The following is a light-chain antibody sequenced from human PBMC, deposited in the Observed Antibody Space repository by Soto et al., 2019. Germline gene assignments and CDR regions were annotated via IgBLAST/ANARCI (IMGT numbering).Light chain of an antibody. Sequence: GMAKSVVAVSVTQGEGATLFCRASQSVRNNLAWYQPKPGLAPRLLIYAVSTRATGVPARFSGNGSETEFTLTISVLQPDDVALHDCHQYTKWPPWTCGQ. CDR3: HQYTKWPPWT. CDR1: QSVRNN. J-gene: IGKJ1*01. V-gene: IGKV3-15*01. CDR2: AVS.